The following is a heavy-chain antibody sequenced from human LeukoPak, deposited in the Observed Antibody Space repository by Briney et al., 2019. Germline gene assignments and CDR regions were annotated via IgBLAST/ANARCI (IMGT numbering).Heavy chain of an antibody. J-gene: IGHJ4*02. D-gene: IGHD3-10*01. Sequence: ASVKVPCKAFGYTFTGYYMHWVRQAPGQGLEWMGWINPNSGGTNYAQKFQGRVTMTRDTSISTAYMELSRLRSDDTAVYYCARTTTSSGRSDYWGQGTLVTVSS. CDR2: INPNSGGT. V-gene: IGHV1-2*02. CDR3: ARTTTSSGRSDY. CDR1: GYTFTGYY.